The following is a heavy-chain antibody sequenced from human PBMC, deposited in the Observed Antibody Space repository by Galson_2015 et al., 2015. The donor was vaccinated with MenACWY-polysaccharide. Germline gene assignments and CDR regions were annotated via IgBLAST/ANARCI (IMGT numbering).Heavy chain of an antibody. V-gene: IGHV1-8*01. CDR1: GYTFTSFD. D-gene: IGHD2-21*02. J-gene: IGHJ4*02. CDR3: ARAVGDLDY. Sequence: SVKVSCKASGYTFTSFDVNWVRQAPGQGLEWMGWMNPNSHNTGSAQKFQGRVTMTSDTSINTAYMELTSLRSDDTAVYYCARAVGDLDYWGQGTLVTVSS. CDR2: MNPNSHNT.